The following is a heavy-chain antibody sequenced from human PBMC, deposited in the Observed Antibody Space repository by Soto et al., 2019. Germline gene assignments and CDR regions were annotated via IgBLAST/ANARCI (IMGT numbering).Heavy chain of an antibody. CDR2: ISYDGRTK. Sequence: QVQLVESGGGVVQPGGSLRLSCAASGYTFIRYAMHWVRRAPGKGLEWVAVISYDGRTKYSADSVKGRFTISRDNSKNTLYLQLNTLRPEDTAVYSCVRPQVVAGLGGFFDYWGQGALVTVSS. V-gene: IGHV3-30*04. D-gene: IGHD6-19*01. J-gene: IGHJ4*02. CDR1: GYTFIRYA. CDR3: VRPQVVAGLGGFFDY.